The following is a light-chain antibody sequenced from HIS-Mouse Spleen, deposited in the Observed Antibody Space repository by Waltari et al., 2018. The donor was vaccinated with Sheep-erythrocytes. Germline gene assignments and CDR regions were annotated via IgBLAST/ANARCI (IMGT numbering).Light chain of an antibody. Sequence: DIQMTQSPSSVSASVGDRVTITCRASQGISSWLAWYQQKPGKAPKLLIFAASSVQSGVRSSVSGSVSGTDVTLTSSILQPEYFATYDCEQANSFPITVGQGTRLEIK. CDR3: EQANSFPIT. J-gene: IGKJ5*01. V-gene: IGKV1-12*01. CDR1: QGISSW. CDR2: AAS.